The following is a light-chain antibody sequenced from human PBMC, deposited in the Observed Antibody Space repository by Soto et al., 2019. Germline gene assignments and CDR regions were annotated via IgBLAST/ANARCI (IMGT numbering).Light chain of an antibody. J-gene: IGKJ3*01. CDR1: QSVSSSY. V-gene: IGKV3-20*01. CDR2: GAS. Sequence: EIVLTQSPGTLSLSPGERATLSCRASQSVSSSYLAWYQQKPGQAPRLLIYGASSRATGIPDRFSGSGSGTDFTLTISRLEPEDLAVYYCQQYGSSPGFTFGPGT. CDR3: QQYGSSPGFT.